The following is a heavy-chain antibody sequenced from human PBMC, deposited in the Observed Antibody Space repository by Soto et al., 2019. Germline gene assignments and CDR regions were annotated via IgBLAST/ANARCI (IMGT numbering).Heavy chain of an antibody. J-gene: IGHJ5*02. D-gene: IGHD2-8*02. CDR2: IYYTGNT. CDR3: VRYCAGGNCSVGRFDP. Sequence: QVQLQESGPGLVKPSETLSLTCTVSGDSISSSSYYWSWIRQPPGKGLEWIGYIYYTGNTDYNPSLKSRLTISLDMSKNQFSLKLNSVTAADTAVYYCVRYCAGGNCSVGRFDPWGQGALVTVSS. V-gene: IGHV4-61*01. CDR1: GDSISSSSYY.